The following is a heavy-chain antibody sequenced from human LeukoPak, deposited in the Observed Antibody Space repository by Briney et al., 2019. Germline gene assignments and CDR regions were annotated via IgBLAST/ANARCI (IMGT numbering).Heavy chain of an antibody. CDR3: ARPLQGGSYKDAFDI. CDR2: IYPGDSDT. CDR1: GYSFTSYW. Sequence: GESLKISCKGSGYSFTSYWIGWVRQMPGKGLEWMGIIYPGDSDTRYSPSFQGQVTISADKSISTAYLQWSSLKASDTAMYYCARPLQGGSYKDAFDIWGQGTMVTVSS. V-gene: IGHV5-51*01. D-gene: IGHD1-26*01. J-gene: IGHJ3*02.